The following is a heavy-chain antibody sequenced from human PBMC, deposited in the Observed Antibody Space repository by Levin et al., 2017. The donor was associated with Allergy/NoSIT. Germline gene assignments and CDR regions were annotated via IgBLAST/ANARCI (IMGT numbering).Heavy chain of an antibody. CDR1: GYTFTDYY. V-gene: IGHV1-2*02. CDR2: INPNSGGT. CDR3: ARDLSGSSRGYYYGMDV. D-gene: IGHD1-26*01. Sequence: ASVKVSCKASGYTFTDYYMHWVRQAPGQGPEWMGWINPNSGGTNFAQKFQGRVTMTRDTSISTAYMELRRLRSDDTAVYYCARDLSGSSRGYYYGMDVWGQGTTVTVSS. J-gene: IGHJ6*02.